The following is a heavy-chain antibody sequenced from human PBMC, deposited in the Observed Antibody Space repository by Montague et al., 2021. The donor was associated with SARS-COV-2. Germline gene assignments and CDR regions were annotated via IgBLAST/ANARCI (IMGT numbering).Heavy chain of an antibody. CDR1: GFLLNTPEVA. Sequence: PALVKPTQTLTLTCTFSGFLLNTPEVAVGWIRQPPGKALEWLALIYGGDEKRYGPSLQSRLTITRDISKRQVVLTMTNMDPVDTATYFCARRFAGFFDYWGQGILVTVSS. CDR3: ARRFAGFFDY. CDR2: IYGGDEK. V-gene: IGHV2-5*05. J-gene: IGHJ4*02.